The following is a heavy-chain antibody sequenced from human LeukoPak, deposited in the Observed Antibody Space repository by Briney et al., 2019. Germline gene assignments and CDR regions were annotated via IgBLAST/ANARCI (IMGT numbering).Heavy chain of an antibody. V-gene: IGHV4-34*01. CDR2: INHSGST. Sequence: SETLSLTCAVYGGSFSGYYWSWIRQPPGKGLEWIGEINHSGSTNYNPSLKSRVTISVDTSKNQFSLKLSSVTAADTAVYYCARERGYSGYDYRRGRYYYYYMDVWGKGTTVTVSS. J-gene: IGHJ6*03. CDR1: GGSFSGYY. CDR3: ARERGYSGYDYRRGRYYYYYMDV. D-gene: IGHD5-12*01.